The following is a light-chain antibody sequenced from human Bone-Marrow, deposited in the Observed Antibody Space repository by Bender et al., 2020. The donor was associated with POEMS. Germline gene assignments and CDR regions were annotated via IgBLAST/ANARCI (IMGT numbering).Light chain of an antibody. J-gene: IGLJ2*01. Sequence: QSDLTQPASVTGSPGQSITISCTGLSTYLGRDNFVSWYQHFPGQAPKLIIFAVSERPSGFSRRVSGSKSGNTAFLTISGLQPDDEADYYCCCHAGDSVVTFGGGTKVTVL. V-gene: IGLV2-23*02. CDR1: STYLGRDNF. CDR2: AVS. CDR3: CCHAGDSVVT.